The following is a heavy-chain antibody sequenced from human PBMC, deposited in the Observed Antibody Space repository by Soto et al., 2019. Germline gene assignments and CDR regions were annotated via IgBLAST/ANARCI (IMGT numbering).Heavy chain of an antibody. CDR3: PRGYSSSWYNWFDP. CDR1: GFTFSSYA. V-gene: IGHV3-23*01. J-gene: IGHJ5*02. Sequence: GGSLRLSCAASGFTFSSYAMSWVRQAPGKGLEWVSAISGSGGSTYYADSVKGRFTISRDNSKNTLYLQMNSLRAEDTAVYYCPRGYSSSWYNWFDPWGQGXLVTVYS. D-gene: IGHD6-13*01. CDR2: ISGSGGST.